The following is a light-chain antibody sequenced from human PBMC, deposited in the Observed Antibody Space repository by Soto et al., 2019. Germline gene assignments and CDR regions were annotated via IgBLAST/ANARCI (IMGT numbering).Light chain of an antibody. CDR1: SSDVGGYNY. CDR3: CSYAGRNREV. V-gene: IGLV2-8*01. Sequence: QYALTQPPSASGSPGQSVTISCTGTSSDVGGYNYVSWYQQYPGKAPKLMIYEVSKRPSGVPDRFSGSKSGNTASLTVSGLQAEDEADYYFCSYAGRNREVFGTGTKLTVL. CDR2: EVS. J-gene: IGLJ1*01.